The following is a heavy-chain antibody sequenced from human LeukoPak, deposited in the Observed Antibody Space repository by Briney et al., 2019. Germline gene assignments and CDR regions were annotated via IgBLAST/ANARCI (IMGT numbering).Heavy chain of an antibody. Sequence: XETLSLTCAVYGGSFSGYYWSWIRQPPGKGLEWIGEINHSGSTNYNPSLKSRVTISVDTSKNQFSLKLSSVTAADTAVYYCARDGWNYAFDTWGQGTMVTVSS. D-gene: IGHD1-1*01. CDR2: INHSGST. V-gene: IGHV4-34*01. CDR1: GGSFSGYY. CDR3: ARDGWNYAFDT. J-gene: IGHJ3*02.